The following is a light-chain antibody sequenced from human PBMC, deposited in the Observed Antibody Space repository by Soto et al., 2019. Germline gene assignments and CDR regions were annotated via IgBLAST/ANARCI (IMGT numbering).Light chain of an antibody. CDR2: RAS. J-gene: IGKJ4*01. CDR1: QSINSN. Sequence: IVMTQSPATLSVSPGERATLSCRASQSINSNLAWYQQKPGQAPRLLMFRASIRATGLPARFSGSGSGTEFNITISSLQSEDSAIYYCQQYNNWPRATFGGGTKVDIK. V-gene: IGKV3-15*01. CDR3: QQYNNWPRAT.